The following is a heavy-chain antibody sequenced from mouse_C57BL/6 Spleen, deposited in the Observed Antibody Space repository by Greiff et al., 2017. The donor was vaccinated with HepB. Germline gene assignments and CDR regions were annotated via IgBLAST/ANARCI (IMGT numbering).Heavy chain of an antibody. J-gene: IGHJ2*01. Sequence: QVQLKESGPELVKPGASVKISCKASGYAFSSSWMNWVKQRPGKGLEWIGRIYPGDGDTNYNGKFKGKATLTADKSSSTAYMQLSSLTSEDSAVYFCARGGSGYLYYFDDWGQGTTLTVSS. V-gene: IGHV1-82*01. CDR1: GYAFSSSW. CDR2: IYPGDGDT. D-gene: IGHD3-2*02. CDR3: ARGGSGYLYYFDD.